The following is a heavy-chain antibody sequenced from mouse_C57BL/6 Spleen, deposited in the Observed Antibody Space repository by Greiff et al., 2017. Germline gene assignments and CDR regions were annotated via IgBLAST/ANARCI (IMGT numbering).Heavy chain of an antibody. J-gene: IGHJ4*01. V-gene: IGHV1-39*01. CDR2: INPNYGTT. CDR3: VRPPVVARVYAMDY. Sequence: EVQLQQSGPELVKPGASVKISCKASGYPFTDYNMNWVKQSNGQSLEWIGVINPNYGTTSYNQKFKGKATLTVDQSSSPAYMQLNSLTSEDSAVYYCVRPPVVARVYAMDYWGQGTSVTVSS. CDR1: GYPFTDYN. D-gene: IGHD1-1*01.